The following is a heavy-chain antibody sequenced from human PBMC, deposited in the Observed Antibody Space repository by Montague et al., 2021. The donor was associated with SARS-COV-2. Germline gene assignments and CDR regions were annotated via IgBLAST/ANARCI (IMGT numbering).Heavy chain of an antibody. V-gene: IGHV3-33*03. CDR2: IWHDGSNK. J-gene: IGHJ4*02. CDR1: GFTFSDYI. D-gene: IGHD2-21*01. CDR3: AKNMEAGSLLHWWWPLEY. Sequence: SLRLSCATSGFTFSDYIMHWVRQAPGKGLEWVAVIWHDGSNKFDAEAVRGRFTISRDISKNALYLDMNSLRVEDTAVYYCAKNMEAGSLLHWWWPLEYRGPGTLVTVSP.